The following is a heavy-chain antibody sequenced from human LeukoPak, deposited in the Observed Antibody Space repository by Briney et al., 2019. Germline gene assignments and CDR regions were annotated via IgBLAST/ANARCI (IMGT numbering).Heavy chain of an antibody. V-gene: IGHV4-39*01. J-gene: IGHJ4*02. Sequence: SETLSLTCTVSGGSISSSSYYWGWIRQPPGKGLEWIGSIYYSGSTYYNPSLKSRVTISVDTSKNQFSLKLSSVTAADTAVYYCARHDGYYGSSGYYYAYYFDYWGQGTLVTVSS. CDR2: IYYSGST. D-gene: IGHD3-22*01. CDR1: GGSISSSSYY. CDR3: ARHDGYYGSSGYYYAYYFDY.